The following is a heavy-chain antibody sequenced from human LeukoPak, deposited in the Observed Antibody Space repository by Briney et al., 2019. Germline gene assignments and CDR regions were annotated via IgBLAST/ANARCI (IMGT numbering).Heavy chain of an antibody. CDR3: AKDARRTSGWYLFDY. V-gene: IGHV3-23*01. J-gene: IGHJ4*02. CDR2: ISDSGDIT. D-gene: IGHD6-19*01. Sequence: GGSLRLSCAASGFAFSNQAMGWVRQASGKGLEWVSVISDSGDITYYADSVKGRFTISRDNSKNTLFLQMNSLRAEDTAVYYCAKDARRTSGWYLFDYWGQGTLLTVSS. CDR1: GFAFSNQA.